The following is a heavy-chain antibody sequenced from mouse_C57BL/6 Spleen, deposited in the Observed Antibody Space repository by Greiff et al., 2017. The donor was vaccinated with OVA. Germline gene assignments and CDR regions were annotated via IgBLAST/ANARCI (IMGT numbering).Heavy chain of an antibody. J-gene: IGHJ2*01. CDR3: ARRGYSNDPPNFDY. CDR1: GYTFTSYW. Sequence: QVQLQQPGAELVMPGASVKLSCKASGYTFTSYWMHWVKQRPGQGLEWIGELDPSDSYTNYNQKFKGKSTLTVDKSSSTAYMQLSSLTSEDSAVYYCARRGYSNDPPNFDYWGQGTTLTVSS. CDR2: LDPSDSYT. D-gene: IGHD2-12*01. V-gene: IGHV1-69*01.